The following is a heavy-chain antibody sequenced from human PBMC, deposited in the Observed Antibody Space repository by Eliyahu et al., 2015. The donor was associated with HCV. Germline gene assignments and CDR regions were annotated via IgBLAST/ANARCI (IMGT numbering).Heavy chain of an antibody. D-gene: IGHD2-15*01. Sequence: QVQLVQSGAEVKEPGASVKVSCKASXYTFSSHGFAWVRQAPGQGLEWMGWISTFNTNLXYAQRFXGRVTMTTDISSSTAYMELKSLRSDDTAMYYCARDHCSGDNCYVYYDYWGQGTMVTVSS. CDR1: XYTFSSHG. J-gene: IGHJ4*02. CDR3: ARDHCSGDNCYVYYDY. CDR2: ISTFNTNL. V-gene: IGHV1-18*01.